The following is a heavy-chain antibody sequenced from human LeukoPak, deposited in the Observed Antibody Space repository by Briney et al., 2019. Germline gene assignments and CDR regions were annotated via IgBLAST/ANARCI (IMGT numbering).Heavy chain of an antibody. V-gene: IGHV4-34*01. Sequence: KTSETLSLTCAVYGGSFSGYYWSWIRQPPGKGLEWIGEINHSGSTNYNPSLKSRVTISVDTSKNQFSLKLSSVTAADTAVYYCARDAKRRAGRDFWSGYPNTHYYYGMDVWGQGTTVTVSS. CDR2: INHSGST. J-gene: IGHJ6*02. D-gene: IGHD3-3*01. CDR1: GGSFSGYY. CDR3: ARDAKRRAGRDFWSGYPNTHYYYGMDV.